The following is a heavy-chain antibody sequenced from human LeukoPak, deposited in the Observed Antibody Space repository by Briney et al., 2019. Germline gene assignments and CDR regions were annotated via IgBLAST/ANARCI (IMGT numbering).Heavy chain of an antibody. CDR2: ISGSGGST. CDR1: GFTFSSYA. J-gene: IGHJ6*03. Sequence: PGGSLRLSCAASGFTFSSYAMSWVRQAPGKGLEWVSAISGSGGSTYYADSVKGRFTISRDNSKNTLYLQMNSLRAEDTAVYYCAASSEYSSSWSYYYYYYMDVWGKGTTVTVSS. CDR3: AASSEYSSSWSYYYYYYMDV. V-gene: IGHV3-23*01. D-gene: IGHD6-13*01.